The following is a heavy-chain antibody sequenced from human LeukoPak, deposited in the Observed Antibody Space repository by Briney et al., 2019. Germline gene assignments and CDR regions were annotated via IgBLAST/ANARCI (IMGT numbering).Heavy chain of an antibody. CDR2: IGNDAKTT. V-gene: IGHV3-30*03. Sequence: GRSLRLSCAASGFTFSIYGTHWVRQAPGKGLEWVAVIGNDAKTTYYADSVKGRFTISRDNSKNTLYLQMNSLRAEDTAVYYCARGRPLGANFWVYWGQGTLVTVSS. CDR1: GFTFSIYG. J-gene: IGHJ4*02. D-gene: IGHD3-16*01. CDR3: ARGRPLGANFWVY.